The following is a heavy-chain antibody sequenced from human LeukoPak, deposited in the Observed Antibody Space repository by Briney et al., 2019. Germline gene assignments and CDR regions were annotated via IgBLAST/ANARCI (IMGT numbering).Heavy chain of an antibody. CDR2: FDPEDGET. CDR1: GYTLTELS. D-gene: IGHD4-17*01. Sequence: ASVKVSCKVSGYTLTELSMHWGRQAPGKGLGWMGGFDPEDGETIYAQKFQGRVTMTEDTSTDTAYMELSSLRSEDTAVYYCATLDYGDWNWFDPWGQGTLVTVSS. J-gene: IGHJ5*02. CDR3: ATLDYGDWNWFDP. V-gene: IGHV1-24*01.